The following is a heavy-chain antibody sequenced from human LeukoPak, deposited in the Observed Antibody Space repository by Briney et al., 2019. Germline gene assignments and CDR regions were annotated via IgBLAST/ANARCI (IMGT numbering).Heavy chain of an antibody. J-gene: IGHJ6*02. CDR3: ARNQRITMVRGVIILYGMDV. V-gene: IGHV1-8*01. Sequence: ASVKVSCKASGYTFTRYDINWVRQATGQGLEWMGWMNPNSGNTGYAQKFQGRVTMTRNTSISTAYMELSSLRSEDTAVYYCARNQRITMVRGVIILYGMDVWGQGTTVTVSS. D-gene: IGHD3-10*01. CDR1: GYTFTRYD. CDR2: MNPNSGNT.